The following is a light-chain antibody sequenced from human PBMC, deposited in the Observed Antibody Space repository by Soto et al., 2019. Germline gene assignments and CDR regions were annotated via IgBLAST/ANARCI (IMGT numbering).Light chain of an antibody. CDR1: QSLLH. CDR2: WAS. J-gene: IGKJ1*01. V-gene: IGKV4-1*01. CDR3: QQYYTTPVT. Sequence: DIVMTQSPDSLAVSLGERATINCKSSQSLLHLAWYQQKPGQPPKLLIYWASTRESGVPDRFSGSGSGTGFTLTISSLQAEDVAVYYCQQYYTTPVTFGQGTKVEIK.